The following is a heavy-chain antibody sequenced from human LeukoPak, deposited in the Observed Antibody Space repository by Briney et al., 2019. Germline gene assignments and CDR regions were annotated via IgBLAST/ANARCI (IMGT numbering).Heavy chain of an antibody. Sequence: ADPLTLPCTVSGGSISSYYWSWLRQPPGKGLDWIGYIYYSGSTNYNPSLKGRFTIFLGKSKNQSSLKLSSVTAADTAVYDCARHIVVVGHAFDYWGQGTLVTVSS. CDR1: GGSISSYY. V-gene: IGHV4-59*08. CDR3: ARHIVVVGHAFDY. J-gene: IGHJ4*02. CDR2: IYYSGST. D-gene: IGHD2-15*01.